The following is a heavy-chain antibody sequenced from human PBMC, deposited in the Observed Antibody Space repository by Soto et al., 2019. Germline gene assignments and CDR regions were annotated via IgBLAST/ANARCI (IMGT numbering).Heavy chain of an antibody. CDR1: GFTFSSYG. Sequence: GGSLRLSCAASGFTFSSYGTHWVRQAPGKGLEWVAVISYDGSNKYYADSVKGRFTISRDNSKNTLYLQMNSLRAEDTAVYYCARDACSSTSCYYYYYYYGMDVWGQGTTVTVSS. CDR2: ISYDGSNK. CDR3: ARDACSSTSCYYYYYYYGMDV. V-gene: IGHV3-30*03. J-gene: IGHJ6*02. D-gene: IGHD2-2*01.